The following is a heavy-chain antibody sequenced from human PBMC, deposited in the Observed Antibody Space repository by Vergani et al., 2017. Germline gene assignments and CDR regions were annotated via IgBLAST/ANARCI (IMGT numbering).Heavy chain of an antibody. V-gene: IGHV3-33*01. D-gene: IGHD3-3*01. J-gene: IGHJ4*02. CDR3: ARGARNYAFWSGYLYTFDY. Sequence: QVQLVESGGGVVQPGRTLRLSGAATAFTFKSTRLHWVRHAQGQGLECVEMIWYDGSNKYYPDSVKVRFTISRDNSKKTRYLQMNSLRAEDTAVYYCARGARNYAFWSGYLYTFDYWGQGTLVTVSS. CDR2: IWYDGSNK. CDR1: AFTFKSTR.